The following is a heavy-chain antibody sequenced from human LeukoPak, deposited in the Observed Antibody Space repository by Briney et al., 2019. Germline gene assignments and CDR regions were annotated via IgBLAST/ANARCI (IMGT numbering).Heavy chain of an antibody. J-gene: IGHJ4*02. D-gene: IGHD4-17*01. CDR1: GYTFTSYD. Sequence: ASVKVSCKASGYTFTSYDINWVRQATGQGLEWMGWMNPNGGNTGYAQKFQGRVTMTRNTSISTAYMELSSLRSEDTAVYYCARGGSLRDGDNGIVYWGQGTLVTVSS. V-gene: IGHV1-8*01. CDR2: MNPNGGNT. CDR3: ARGGSLRDGDNGIVY.